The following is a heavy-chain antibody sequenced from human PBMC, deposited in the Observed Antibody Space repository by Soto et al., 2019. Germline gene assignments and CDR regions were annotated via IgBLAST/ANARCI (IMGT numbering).Heavy chain of an antibody. V-gene: IGHV1-18*01. CDR3: ARDVVAATTIYYYYGMDV. CDR1: GYTFTSYG. J-gene: IGHJ6*02. D-gene: IGHD2-15*01. CDR2: ISAYNGNT. Sequence: GASVKVSCKASGYTFTSYGISCVRQAPGQGLEWMGWISAYNGNTNYAQKLQGRVTMTTDTSTSTDYMELRSLRSDDTAVYYCARDVVAATTIYYYYGMDVWGQGTTVTVSS.